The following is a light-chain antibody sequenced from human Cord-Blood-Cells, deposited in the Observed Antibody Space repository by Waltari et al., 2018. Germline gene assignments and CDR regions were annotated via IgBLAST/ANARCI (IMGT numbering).Light chain of an antibody. J-gene: IGKJ4*01. Sequence: IQLTQSPSSLSVSVGDRVTITCRASQGISSYLAWYQQKPGKAPKLLIYAASTLQSGVPSRFSGSGSGTDFTLTISSLQPEDFATYYCQQLNSYPPSLTFGGGTKVEIK. V-gene: IGKV1-9*01. CDR1: QGISSY. CDR2: AAS. CDR3: QQLNSYPPSLT.